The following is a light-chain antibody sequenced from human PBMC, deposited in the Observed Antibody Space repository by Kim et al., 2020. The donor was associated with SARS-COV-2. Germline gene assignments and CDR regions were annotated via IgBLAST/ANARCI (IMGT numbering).Light chain of an antibody. CDR2: YVS. CDR3: NSYTTSSTWI. J-gene: IGLJ2*01. V-gene: IGLV2-14*03. CDR1: SSEVGTYNY. Sequence: GQSITISCPGSSSEVGTYNYVSWYQQHPGKAPKLIIFYVSDRPSGVSNRFSGSKSANTASLTISGLQPEDEADYYCNSYTTSSTWIFGGGTQLTVL.